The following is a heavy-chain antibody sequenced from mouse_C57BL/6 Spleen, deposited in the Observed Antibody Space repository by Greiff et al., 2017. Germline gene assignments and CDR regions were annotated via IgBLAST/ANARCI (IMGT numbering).Heavy chain of an antibody. J-gene: IGHJ2*01. CDR3: ARGWSSTGFDY. V-gene: IGHV1-69*01. Sequence: VQLQQPGAELVMPGASVKLSCKASGYTFTSYWMHWVKQRPGQGLEWIGEIDPSDSYTNYNQKFKGKSTLTVDKSSSTAYMQLSSLTSEDSAVYYCARGWSSTGFDYWGQGTTLTVSS. CDR2: IDPSDSYT. CDR1: GYTFTSYW. D-gene: IGHD2-1*01.